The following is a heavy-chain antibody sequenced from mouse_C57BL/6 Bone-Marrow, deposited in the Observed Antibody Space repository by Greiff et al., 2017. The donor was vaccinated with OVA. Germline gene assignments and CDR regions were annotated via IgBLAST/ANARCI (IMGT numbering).Heavy chain of an antibody. Sequence: EVHLVESGGGLVQPGGSLKLSCAASGFTFSDYYMYWVRQTPEKRLEWVAYISNGGGSTYYPDTVKGRFTISRDNAKNTLYLQLSRLKSEDTAMYYCARPSHYDYDDAWFAYWGQGTLVTVSA. CDR3: ARPSHYDYDDAWFAY. CDR1: GFTFSDYY. D-gene: IGHD2-4*01. V-gene: IGHV5-12*01. J-gene: IGHJ3*01. CDR2: ISNGGGST.